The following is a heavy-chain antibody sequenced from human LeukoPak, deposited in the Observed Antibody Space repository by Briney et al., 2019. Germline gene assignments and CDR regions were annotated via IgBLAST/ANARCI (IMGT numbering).Heavy chain of an antibody. V-gene: IGHV4-34*01. Sequence: SETLSLTCAVYGGSFSRYYWSWIPQPPGKGLEWIGEINHSRSTNYNPSLKSRVTISVDTSKSLFSLKLSSVTAADTAVYYCARGRGVVDYWGQGTLVTVSS. CDR1: GGSFSRYY. D-gene: IGHD2-21*01. CDR3: ARGRGVVDY. J-gene: IGHJ4*02. CDR2: INHSRST.